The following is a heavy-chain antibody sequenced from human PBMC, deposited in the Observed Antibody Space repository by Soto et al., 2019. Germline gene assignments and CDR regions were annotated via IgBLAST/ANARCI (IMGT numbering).Heavy chain of an antibody. D-gene: IGHD2-8*01. CDR1: GGTFSSYA. Sequence: GASVKVSCKASGGTFSSYAISWVRQAPGQGLEWMGGIIPIFGTANYAQKFQGRVTITADESTSTAYMELSSLRSEDTAVYYCARGRWDCTNGVCYTPPPDRVRGDLGSGYYYYGMDVWGQGTTVTVSS. CDR2: IIPIFGTA. CDR3: ARGRWDCTNGVCYTPPPDRVRGDLGSGYYYYGMDV. J-gene: IGHJ6*02. V-gene: IGHV1-69*13.